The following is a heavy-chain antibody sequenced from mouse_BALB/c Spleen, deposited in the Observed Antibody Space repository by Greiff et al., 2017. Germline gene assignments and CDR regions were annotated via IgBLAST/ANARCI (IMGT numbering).Heavy chain of an antibody. CDR1: GYTFTSYV. Sequence: EVKLMESGPELVKPGASVKMSCKASGYTFTSYVMHWVKQKPGQGLEWIGYINPYNDGTKYNEKFKGKATLTSDKSSSTAYMELSSLTSEDSAVYYCARGFYGYEKGYAMDYWGQGTSVTVSS. CDR3: ARGFYGYEKGYAMDY. CDR2: INPYNDGT. J-gene: IGHJ4*01. V-gene: IGHV1-14*01. D-gene: IGHD2-2*01.